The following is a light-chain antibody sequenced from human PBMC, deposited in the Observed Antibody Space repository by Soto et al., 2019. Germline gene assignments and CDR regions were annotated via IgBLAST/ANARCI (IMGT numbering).Light chain of an antibody. CDR1: NIGSKS. Sequence: SYELTQPPSVSVAPGQTARITCGGKNIGSKSVHWYQQKPGQAPVLVVYDDSDRPSGIPERFAGSNSGNTATLTISRVEAGDEADYYCQVWDSSSDHRVVFGGGTKVTVL. CDR2: DDS. J-gene: IGLJ2*01. V-gene: IGLV3-21*02. CDR3: QVWDSSSDHRVV.